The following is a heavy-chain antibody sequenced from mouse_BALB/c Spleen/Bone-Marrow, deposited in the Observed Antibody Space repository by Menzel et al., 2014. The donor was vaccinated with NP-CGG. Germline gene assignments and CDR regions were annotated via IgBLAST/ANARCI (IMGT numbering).Heavy chain of an antibody. V-gene: IGHV1-54*01. D-gene: IGHD4-1*01. Sequence: VQLQQSGAELVRPGTSVKVSCKASGYAFTDYLIEWVKQRPGQGLEWIGVINPGSGGTHYNEKFKGKATLTADKSSSAAYMRLSCLASDDSAVYFCARWLGPGWYFDVWGAGTTVTGSS. CDR1: GYAFTDYL. CDR3: ARWLGPGWYFDV. CDR2: INPGSGGT. J-gene: IGHJ1*01.